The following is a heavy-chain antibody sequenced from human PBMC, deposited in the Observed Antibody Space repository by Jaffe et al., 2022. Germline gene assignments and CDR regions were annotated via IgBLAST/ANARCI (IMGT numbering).Heavy chain of an antibody. CDR3: ARGAADYGDYVDY. V-gene: IGHV4-38-2*01. J-gene: IGHJ4*02. CDR2: IYHSGST. Sequence: QVQLQESGPGLVKPSETLSLTCAVSGYSISSGYYWGWIRQPPGKGLEWIGSIYHSGSTYYNPSLKSRVTISVDTSKNQFSLKLSSVTAADTAVYYCARGAADYGDYVDYWGQGTLVTVSS. D-gene: IGHD4-17*01. CDR1: GYSISSGYY.